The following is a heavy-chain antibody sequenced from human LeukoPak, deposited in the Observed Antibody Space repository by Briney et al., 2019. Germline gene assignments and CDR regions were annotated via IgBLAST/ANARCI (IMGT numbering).Heavy chain of an antibody. D-gene: IGHD6-19*01. CDR3: AKGGSSWIFDY. CDR2: ISYDGSNK. CDR1: GFTFSSYG. J-gene: IGHJ4*02. Sequence: GGSPRLSCAASGFTFSSYGMHWVRQAPGKGLEWVAVISYDGSNKYYADSVKGRFTISRDNSKNTLYLQMNSLRAEDTAVYYCAKGGSSWIFDYWGQGTLVTVSS. V-gene: IGHV3-30*18.